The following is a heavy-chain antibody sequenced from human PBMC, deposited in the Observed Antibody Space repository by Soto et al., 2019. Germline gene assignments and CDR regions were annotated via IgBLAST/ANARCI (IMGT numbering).Heavy chain of an antibody. V-gene: IGHV1-2*04. CDR3: ARSTYYYDSSDYYYYYYGMDV. J-gene: IGHJ6*02. CDR1: GYTFTGYY. CDR2: INPNSGGT. Sequence: ASVKVSCKASGYTFTGYYMHWVRQAPGQGLEWMGWINPNSGGTNYAQKFQGWVTMTRDTSISTAYMELSRLRSDDTAVYYCARSTYYYDSSDYYYYYYGMDVWGQGTTVTVSS. D-gene: IGHD3-22*01.